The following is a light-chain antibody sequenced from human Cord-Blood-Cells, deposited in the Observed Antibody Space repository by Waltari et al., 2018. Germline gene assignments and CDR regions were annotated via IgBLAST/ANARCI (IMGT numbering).Light chain of an antibody. J-gene: IGLJ2*01. V-gene: IGLV2-14*01. CDR1: SRAVGGYNY. CDR2: DVS. Sequence: QSALTHPASVTGSPGQSITISRTGTSRAVGGYNYVSWYQQHPGKAPKLMIYDVSNRPSGVSNRFSGSKSGNTASLTISGLQAEDEADYYCSSYTSSSTVVFGGGTKLTVL. CDR3: SSYTSSSTVV.